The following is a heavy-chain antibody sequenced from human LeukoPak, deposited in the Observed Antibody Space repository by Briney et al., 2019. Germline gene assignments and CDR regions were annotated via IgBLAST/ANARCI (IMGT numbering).Heavy chain of an antibody. Sequence: SETLSLTCTVSGDSISSSSYYWGWIRQPPGKGLEWIGSIYYSGSTYYNPSLKSRVTISVDTSKNQFSLRLSSVTAADTAVCYCARAARTVHSYGPRVDYFDYWGQGTLVTVSS. CDR3: ARAARTVHSYGPRVDYFDY. CDR1: GDSISSSSYY. J-gene: IGHJ4*02. D-gene: IGHD5-18*01. CDR2: IYYSGST. V-gene: IGHV4-39*07.